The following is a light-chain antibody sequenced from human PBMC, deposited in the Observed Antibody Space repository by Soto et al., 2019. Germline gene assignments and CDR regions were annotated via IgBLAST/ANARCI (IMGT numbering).Light chain of an antibody. Sequence: QSALAQPACESGSVGQSITLYCNGTSGFVGSFSLVSWYQQHPGKAPNVMISEGHRRPSGVPDRFSGSTSVNSASLTISGLQADDEADYYCCLYIGATTYVCGTGSKVTVL. CDR1: SGFVGSFSL. V-gene: IGLV2-23*01. J-gene: IGLJ1*01. CDR2: EGH. CDR3: CLYIGATTYV.